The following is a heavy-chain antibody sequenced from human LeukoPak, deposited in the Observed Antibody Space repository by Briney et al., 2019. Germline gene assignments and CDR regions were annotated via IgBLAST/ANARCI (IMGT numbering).Heavy chain of an antibody. D-gene: IGHD1-20*01. CDR1: GFTFSNYI. Sequence: PGGSLRLSCAASGFTFSNYIMNWVRQAPGKGLEWLSYISSSSSPICYADSVKGRFTISRDNAKNSLYLQMNSLRDEDTGVYYCARVNWNDVGSFDYWGQGTLVTVSS. J-gene: IGHJ4*02. CDR2: ISSSSSPI. V-gene: IGHV3-48*02. CDR3: ARVNWNDVGSFDY.